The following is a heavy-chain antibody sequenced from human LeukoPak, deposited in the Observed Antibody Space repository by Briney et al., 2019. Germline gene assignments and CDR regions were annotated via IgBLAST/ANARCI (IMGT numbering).Heavy chain of an antibody. V-gene: IGHV4-39*01. CDR3: ARHRSNYAGPNWFDP. Sequence: ETLSLTCTVSGGSISSSSYHWGWIRQPPRKGLEWIGSIYYSGSTYYNPSLKNRFTISVDTSKNQFSLKLSSVTAADTAVYYYARHRSNYAGPNWFDPWGQGTLVTVSS. CDR2: IYYSGST. CDR1: GGSISSSSYH. J-gene: IGHJ5*02. D-gene: IGHD4-11*01.